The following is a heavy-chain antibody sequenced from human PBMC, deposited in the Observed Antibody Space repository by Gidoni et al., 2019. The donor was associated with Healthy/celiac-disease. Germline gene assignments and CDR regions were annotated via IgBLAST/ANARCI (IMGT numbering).Heavy chain of an antibody. CDR2: ISTSGNT. CDR3: ARDLSYYDSSGYYY. D-gene: IGHD3-22*01. Sequence: QVQLQESGPGLVKPSGTLSLTCTVSAGSIRNYYWTWTQQPAGKGLEWIGRISTSGNTDFNPSLKSRVTMSVDTSKNQFSLKLSSVTAADTAVYYCARDLSYYDSSGYYYWGQGTLVTVSS. J-gene: IGHJ4*02. CDR1: AGSIRNYY. V-gene: IGHV4-4*07.